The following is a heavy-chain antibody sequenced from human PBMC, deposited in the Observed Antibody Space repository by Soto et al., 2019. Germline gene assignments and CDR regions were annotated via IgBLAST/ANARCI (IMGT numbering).Heavy chain of an antibody. D-gene: IGHD2-2*01. V-gene: IGHV3-9*01. CDR3: AKGRGGCSSTSCRAHYYYGMDV. CDR2: ISWNSGSI. CDR1: GFTFDDYA. J-gene: IGHJ6*02. Sequence: EVQLVESGGGLVQPGRSLRLSCAASGFTFDDYAMHWVRQAPGKGLEWVSGISWNSGSIGYADSVKGRFTISRDNAKNSLYLQMNSLRAEDTALYYCAKGRGGCSSTSCRAHYYYGMDVWGQGTTVTVSS.